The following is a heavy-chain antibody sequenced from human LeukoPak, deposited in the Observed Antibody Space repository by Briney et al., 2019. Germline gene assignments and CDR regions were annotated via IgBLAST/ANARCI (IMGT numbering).Heavy chain of an antibody. V-gene: IGHV4-30-2*01. CDR2: IYHSGST. CDR3: ARESGKVDY. Sequence: SETLSLTCTVSGGSISSGGFYWSWIRQPPGKGLEWIGYIYHSGSTYYNPSLKSRVTISVDRSKNQFSLKLSSVTAADTAVYYCARESGKVDYWGQGTLVTVSS. D-gene: IGHD3-3*01. CDR1: GGSISSGGFY. J-gene: IGHJ4*02.